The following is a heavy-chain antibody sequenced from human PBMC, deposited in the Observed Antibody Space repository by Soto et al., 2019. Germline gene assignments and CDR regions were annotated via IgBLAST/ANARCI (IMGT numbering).Heavy chain of an antibody. Sequence: QVQLVQSGAEVKKPGSSVKVSCKASGGTFSSYAISWVRQAPGQGLEWMGGIIPSFGTANYAQKFQGRVTITADESTSTAYMELSSLRSEDTAVYYCARAKYDSSGYYYDYYYGMDVWGQGTTVTVSS. CDR2: IIPSFGTA. D-gene: IGHD3-22*01. V-gene: IGHV1-69*01. CDR3: ARAKYDSSGYYYDYYYGMDV. CDR1: GGTFSSYA. J-gene: IGHJ6*02.